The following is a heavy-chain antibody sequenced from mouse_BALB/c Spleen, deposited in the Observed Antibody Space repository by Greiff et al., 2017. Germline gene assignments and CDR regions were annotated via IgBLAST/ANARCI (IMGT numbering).Heavy chain of an antibody. CDR3: ARETNFDV. CDR2: ISYDGSN. CDR1: GYSITSGYY. V-gene: IGHV3-6*02. Sequence: EVKLQESGPGLVKPSQSLSLTCSVTGYSITSGYYWNWIRQFPGNKLEWMGYISYDGSNNYNPSLKNRISITRDTSKNQFFLKLNSVTTEDTATYYCARETNFDVWGAGTTVTVSS. J-gene: IGHJ1*01.